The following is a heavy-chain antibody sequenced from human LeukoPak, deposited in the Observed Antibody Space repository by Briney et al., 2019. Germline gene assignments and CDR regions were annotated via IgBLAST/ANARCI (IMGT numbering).Heavy chain of an antibody. V-gene: IGHV4-34*01. CDR2: INHSGST. Sequence: GSLRLSCAASGFTFSNYAMSWVRQPPGKGLEWIGEINHSGSTNYNPSLKSRVTISVDTSENQFSLKLSSVTAADTAVYYCARSFDGSGYYYGYWGQGTLVTVSS. J-gene: IGHJ4*02. CDR1: GFTFSNYA. CDR3: ARSFDGSGYYYGY. D-gene: IGHD3-22*01.